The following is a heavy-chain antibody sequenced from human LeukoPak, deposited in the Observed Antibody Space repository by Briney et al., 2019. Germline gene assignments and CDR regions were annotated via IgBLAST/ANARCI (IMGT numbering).Heavy chain of an antibody. CDR2: INPNSGGT. CDR3: ARARSGSTGRRDAFDI. CDR1: GYTFIGYY. V-gene: IGHV1-2*02. D-gene: IGHD1-26*01. Sequence: ASVKVSCKASGYTFIGYYMHWVRQAPGQGLEWMGWINPNSGGTNYAQKFQGRVTMTRDTSISTAYMELSRLRSDDTAVYYCARARSGSTGRRDAFDIWGQGTMVTVSS. J-gene: IGHJ3*02.